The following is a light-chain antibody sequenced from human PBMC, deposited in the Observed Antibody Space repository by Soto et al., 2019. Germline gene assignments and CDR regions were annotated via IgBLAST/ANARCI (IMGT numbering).Light chain of an antibody. CDR1: QSVSSDY. CDR2: GAS. J-gene: IGKJ1*01. Sequence: EIVLTQSPGTLSLSPGERATLSCRASQSVSSDYLAWYQQKPGQAPRVLIYGASSRATGIPDRFRGSGSGTDFILTISRLEPEDFAVYYCQQYGSSPTFGQGTKVDIK. V-gene: IGKV3-20*01. CDR3: QQYGSSPT.